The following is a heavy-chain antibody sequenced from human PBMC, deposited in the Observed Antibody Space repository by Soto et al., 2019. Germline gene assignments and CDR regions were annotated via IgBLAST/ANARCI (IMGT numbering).Heavy chain of an antibody. CDR2: IIPIFGTA. J-gene: IGHJ4*02. V-gene: IGHV1-69*01. CDR3: ARAPRRVVSPSYFDY. Sequence: QVQLVQSGAEVKKPGSSVKVSCKASGGTFSSYAISWVRQAPGQGLEWMGGIIPIFGTANYEQKFQGRVTITADESTSTAYMELSSLRSEDTAVYDCARAPRRVVSPSYFDYWGQGTLVTVSS. D-gene: IGHD2-15*01. CDR1: GGTFSSYA.